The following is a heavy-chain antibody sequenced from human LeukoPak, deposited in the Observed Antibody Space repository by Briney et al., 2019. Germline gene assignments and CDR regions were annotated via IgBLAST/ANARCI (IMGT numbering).Heavy chain of an antibody. CDR3: ASGTSTYYELYF. CDR2: FFYSGST. V-gene: IGHV4-39*01. D-gene: IGHD3-3*01. Sequence: PSETLSLTCTVSGGSISSSTYYWGWIRQPPGRGLEWIGSFFYSGSTYYNPSLKSRLTMSVDTSNNQFSLKLMSMTAADTAVYYCASGTSTYYELYFWGQGTLVTVSS. CDR1: GGSISSSTYY. J-gene: IGHJ4*02.